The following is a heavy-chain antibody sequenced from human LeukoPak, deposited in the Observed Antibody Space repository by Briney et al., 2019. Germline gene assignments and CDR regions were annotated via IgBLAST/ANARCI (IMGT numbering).Heavy chain of an antibody. CDR3: AREEGSDPPFDYYYYYMDV. V-gene: IGHV4-4*07. CDR2: IYTSGST. CDR1: GGSISSYY. Sequence: SETLSLTCTVSGGSISSYYWSWIRQPAGKGLEWIGRIYTSGSTNYNPSLKSRVTMSVDPSKNQFSLKLSSVTAADTAVYYCAREEGSDPPFDYYYYYMDVWGKGTTVTVSS. J-gene: IGHJ6*03. D-gene: IGHD6-25*01.